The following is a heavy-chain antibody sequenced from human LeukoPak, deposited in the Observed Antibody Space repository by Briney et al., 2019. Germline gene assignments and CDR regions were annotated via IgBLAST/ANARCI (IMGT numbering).Heavy chain of an antibody. V-gene: IGHV3-23*01. CDR2: ISGSGGST. D-gene: IGHD1-26*01. CDR3: ALHHGSYYLGRWFDP. Sequence: GGSLRLSCAASGFTFSSYAVSWVRQAPGKGLAWVSAISGSGGSTYYADSVKGRFTISRDNSKNTLYLQMNSLRAEDTAVYYCALHHGSYYLGRWFDPWGQGTLVTVSS. J-gene: IGHJ5*02. CDR1: GFTFSSYA.